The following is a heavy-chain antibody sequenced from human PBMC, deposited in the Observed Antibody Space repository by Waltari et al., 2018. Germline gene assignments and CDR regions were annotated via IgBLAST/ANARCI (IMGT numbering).Heavy chain of an antibody. Sequence: QITLKESGPTLVKPTQTLTLTCTFSGFSLSTYGVGVGWIRQSPGKALEWLALIYWNDDQCYSPSLKSRLTITKDTSKSQVVLTMTNMDPVDTATYYCARRMGSGWLDYWGQGTLVTVSS. D-gene: IGHD6-19*01. CDR3: ARRMGSGWLDY. V-gene: IGHV2-5*01. J-gene: IGHJ4*02. CDR2: IYWNDDQ. CDR1: GFSLSTYGVG.